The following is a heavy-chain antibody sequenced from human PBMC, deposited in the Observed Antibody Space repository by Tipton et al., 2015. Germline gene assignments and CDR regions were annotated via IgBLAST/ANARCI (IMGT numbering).Heavy chain of an antibody. J-gene: IGHJ5*02. CDR2: IYSSGTT. D-gene: IGHD3-9*01. CDR3: ARDVGWGYDVVTGSYVGGLDP. Sequence: AVSGFSVGYNYMTWVRQAPGKGLEWVSVIYSSGTTSYADSVRGRFTISRDNSKNTLFLEMNSLRAEDTAVYFCARDVGWGYDVVTGSYVGGLDPWGQGSLVTVSS. CDR1: GFSVGYNY. V-gene: IGHV3-53*01.